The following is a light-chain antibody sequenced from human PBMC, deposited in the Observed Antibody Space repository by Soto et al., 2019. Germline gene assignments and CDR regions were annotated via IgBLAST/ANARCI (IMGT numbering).Light chain of an antibody. CDR3: SSYAGSNNFV. Sequence: QSALTQPPSASGSPGQSVTISCTGTSSDVGGYNYVSWYQQHPVKAPKLMIYEVSKRPSGVPDRFSGSKSGNTASLTVSVLQAEDEADYYCSSYAGSNNFVFGTGTKLTVL. CDR1: SSDVGGYNY. V-gene: IGLV2-8*01. J-gene: IGLJ1*01. CDR2: EVS.